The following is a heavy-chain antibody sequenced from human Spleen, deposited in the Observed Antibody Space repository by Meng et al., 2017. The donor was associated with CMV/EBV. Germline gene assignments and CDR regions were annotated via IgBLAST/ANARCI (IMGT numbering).Heavy chain of an antibody. J-gene: IGHJ4*02. D-gene: IGHD2-21*01. CDR1: GFTFDDYT. Sequence: LSLTCAASGFTFDDYTMHWVRQGPGKGLEWVSLISRDGGSTYYADSVKGRFTISRDNSKDSLYLQMNSLRTEDTAFYYCAKAAYCGGECYPAHWGQGTLVTVSS. CDR3: AKAAYCGGECYPAH. CDR2: ISRDGGST. V-gene: IGHV3-43*01.